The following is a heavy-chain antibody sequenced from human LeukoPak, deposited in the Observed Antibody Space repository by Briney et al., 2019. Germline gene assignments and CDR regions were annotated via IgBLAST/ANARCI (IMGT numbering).Heavy chain of an antibody. J-gene: IGHJ6*03. CDR3: ARKQQLVSWGYYYYYYMDV. Sequence: GGSLRLSCAASGFTFSSYWMSWVRQAPGKGLEWVANIKQDGSGKYYVDSVKGRFTISIDNAKNSLYLQMNRLRAEDTAVYYCARKQQLVSWGYYYYYYMDVWGKGTTVTVSS. CDR1: GFTFSSYW. V-gene: IGHV3-7*01. CDR2: IKQDGSGK. D-gene: IGHD6-13*01.